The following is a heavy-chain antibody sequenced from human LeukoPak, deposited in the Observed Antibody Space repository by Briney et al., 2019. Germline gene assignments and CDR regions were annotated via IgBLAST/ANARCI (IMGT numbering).Heavy chain of an antibody. D-gene: IGHD3-16*01. V-gene: IGHV3-21*01. CDR1: GFTFSSYS. Sequence: GGSLRLSCAASGFTFSSYSMNWVRQAPGKGLEWVSSISSSSYIYYADSVKGRFTISRDNAKNSLYLQMNSLRAEDTAVYYCARFRGYYYYGMDVWGKGTTVTVSS. CDR2: ISSSSYI. CDR3: ARFRGYYYYGMDV. J-gene: IGHJ6*04.